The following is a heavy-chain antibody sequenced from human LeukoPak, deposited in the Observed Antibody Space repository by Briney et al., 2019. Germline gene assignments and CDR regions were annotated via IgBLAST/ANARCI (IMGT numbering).Heavy chain of an antibody. CDR3: ARDRGPAGGTVY. V-gene: IGHV1-46*01. D-gene: IGHD2-15*01. CDR1: GYTFTSYY. J-gene: IGHJ4*02. Sequence: ASVKVSCKASGYTFTSYYMHWVRQAPGQGLEWMGIINPSGGSTSYAQKFQGRVTMTRDMSTSTVYMELRSLRSEDTAVYYCARDRGPAGGTVYWGQGTLVTVSS. CDR2: INPSGGST.